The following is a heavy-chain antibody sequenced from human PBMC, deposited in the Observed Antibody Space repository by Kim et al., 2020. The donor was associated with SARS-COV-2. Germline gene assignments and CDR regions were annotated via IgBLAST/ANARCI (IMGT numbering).Heavy chain of an antibody. CDR2: ISSSGSTK. Sequence: GGSLRLSCAASGFTFSSYEMNWVRQAPGKGLEWVSYISSSGSTKYYADSVKGRFTISRDNAKNSLYLQMNSLRAEDTAVYYCARSPRSYYDVLTGQKGLQREGYFDLWGRGTLVTVSS. CDR3: ARSPRSYYDVLTGQKGLQREGYFDL. D-gene: IGHD3-9*01. J-gene: IGHJ2*01. V-gene: IGHV3-48*03. CDR1: GFTFSSYE.